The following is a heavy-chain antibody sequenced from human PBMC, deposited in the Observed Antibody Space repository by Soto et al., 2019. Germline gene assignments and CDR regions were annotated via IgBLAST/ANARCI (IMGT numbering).Heavy chain of an antibody. CDR2: ISGSGGST. CDR1: GFRFEQYV. J-gene: IGHJ4*02. D-gene: IGHD1-26*01. V-gene: IGHV3-23*04. CDR3: ARRGSGSYYDY. Sequence: VQVVASGGGLVQPGRSLRLSCAVSGFRFEQYVMHWVRQAPVKGLEWVSAISGSGGSTYYADSVKGRFTISRDNSKNTLYLQMNSLRAEDTAVYYCARRGSGSYYDYWGQGTLVTVSS.